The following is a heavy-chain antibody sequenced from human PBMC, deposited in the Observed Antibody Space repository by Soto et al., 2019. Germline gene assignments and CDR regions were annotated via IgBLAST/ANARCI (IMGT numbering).Heavy chain of an antibody. CDR3: ARVVSGYDFFDY. CDR1: GGTVSSVSHF. J-gene: IGHJ4*02. D-gene: IGHD5-12*01. Sequence: QVQLQESGPGLVKPSETPSLTCTVSGGTVSSVSHFWSWIRQHPGKGLEWIGHIYYRESTTYYSPSLKSRVSISLDTSRNQFSLKLSSVTAADTAVYYCARVVSGYDFFDYWGQGTPVIVS. CDR2: IYYREST. V-gene: IGHV4-61*01.